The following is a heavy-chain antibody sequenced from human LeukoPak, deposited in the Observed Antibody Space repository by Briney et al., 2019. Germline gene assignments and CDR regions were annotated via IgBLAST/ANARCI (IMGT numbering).Heavy chain of an antibody. V-gene: IGHV1-3*01. CDR3: ARDGDILTSTLDY. CDR1: GYTFTSYA. CDR2: INAGNGNT. D-gene: IGHD3-9*01. Sequence: GASVKVSCKASGYTFTSYAMHWVRQAPGQRLEWMGWINAGNGNTKYSQKFQGRVTTTADKSTSTAYMELSSLRSEDTAVYYCARDGDILTSTLDYWGQGTLVTVSS. J-gene: IGHJ4*02.